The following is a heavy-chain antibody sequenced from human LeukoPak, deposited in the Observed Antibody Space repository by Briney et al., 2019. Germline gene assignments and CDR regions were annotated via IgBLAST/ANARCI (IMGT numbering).Heavy chain of an antibody. CDR1: GFTFSDYF. CDR2: ITTGGDT. Sequence: PGGSLRLSCAASGFTFSDYFMTWIRQAPGKGLEWLSYITTGGDTNYADSVKGRFTISRDNAKNSLYLQMNSLRAEDTAVYYCASPRGWGQGTLVTVSS. V-gene: IGHV3-11*06. J-gene: IGHJ4*02. CDR3: ASPRG.